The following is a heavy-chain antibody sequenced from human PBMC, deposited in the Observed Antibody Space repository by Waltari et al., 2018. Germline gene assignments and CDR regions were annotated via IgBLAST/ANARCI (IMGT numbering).Heavy chain of an antibody. J-gene: IGHJ3*02. V-gene: IGHV3-23*03. CDR2: IYSCGST. CDR3: AKDKFWSGYSPNAFDI. CDR1: GFTFSSYA. D-gene: IGHD3-3*01. Sequence: EVQLLESGGGLVQPGGSLRLSCAASGFTFSSYAMSWVRQAPGKGLEWVSVIYSCGSTYYADSVKGRFTISRDNSKNTLYLQMNSLRAEDTAVYYCAKDKFWSGYSPNAFDIWGQGTMVTVSS.